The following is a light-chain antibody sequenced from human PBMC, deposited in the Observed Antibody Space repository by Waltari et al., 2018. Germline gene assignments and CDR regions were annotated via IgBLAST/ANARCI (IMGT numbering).Light chain of an antibody. CDR2: QDS. CDR3: QAWDSSTHYV. J-gene: IGLJ1*01. CDR1: KLGDKY. V-gene: IGLV3-1*01. Sequence: SYELTQPPSVSVSPGQTASITCSGDKLGDKYACWYQQKPGQSPVLVIYQDSKRPSGIPERFPGSNSGNTATLPISGTQAMDEADYYCQAWDSSTHYVFGTGTKVTVL.